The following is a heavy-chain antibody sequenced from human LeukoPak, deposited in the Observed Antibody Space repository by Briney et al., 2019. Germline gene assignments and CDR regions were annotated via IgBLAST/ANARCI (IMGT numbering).Heavy chain of an antibody. CDR3: ASLPPYYYDSSGYYYRLWYFDL. CDR1: GGFISSYY. Sequence: SETLSLTCTVSGGFISSYYWTWIRQNPGKGLEWIAFINYSGSTNYNPSLKSRVTISLDTSKNQFSLSLTSVTAADTAVYYCASLPPYYYDSSGYYYRLWYFDLWGRGTLVTVSS. CDR2: INYSGST. V-gene: IGHV4-59*08. J-gene: IGHJ2*01. D-gene: IGHD3-22*01.